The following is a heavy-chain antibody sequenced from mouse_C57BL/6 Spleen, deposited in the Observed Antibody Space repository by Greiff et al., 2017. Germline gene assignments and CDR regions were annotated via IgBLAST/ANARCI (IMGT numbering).Heavy chain of an antibody. V-gene: IGHV2-4*01. Sequence: QVQLKESGPGLVQPSQSLSITCTVSGFALTSYGVHWVRQPPGKGLEWLGVIWSGGSTDYNAAFISRLSISKDNSKSQVFFKMNSLLADDTAIYSCAKKGYGSGDYYAMDYWGQGTSVTVSS. J-gene: IGHJ4*01. CDR1: GFALTSYG. CDR3: AKKGYGSGDYYAMDY. CDR2: IWSGGST. D-gene: IGHD1-1*01.